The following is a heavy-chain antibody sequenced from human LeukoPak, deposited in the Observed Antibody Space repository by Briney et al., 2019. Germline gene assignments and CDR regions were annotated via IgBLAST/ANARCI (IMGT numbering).Heavy chain of an antibody. D-gene: IGHD2-21*01. V-gene: IGHV3-13*04. J-gene: IGHJ3*02. CDR2: IGTAGDT. Sequence: GGSLRLSCAASGFTFSTYDMHWVRQPAGKGLEWVSTIGTAGDTYYPGPVKDRFTISRDNAKNSLYLQMDSLRAGDTAVYYCARLVVGEAHDGFDIWGQGTMVTVSS. CDR3: ARLVVGEAHDGFDI. CDR1: GFTFSTYD.